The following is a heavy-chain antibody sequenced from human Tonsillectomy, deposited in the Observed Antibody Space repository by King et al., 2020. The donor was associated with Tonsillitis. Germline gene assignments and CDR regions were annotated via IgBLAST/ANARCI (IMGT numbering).Heavy chain of an antibody. CDR1: GFTFSSYW. V-gene: IGHV3-7*01. CDR2: IKQDGSEK. J-gene: IGHJ6*02. D-gene: IGHD3-9*01. CDR3: ARATLELTPSYFYYYGMDV. Sequence: VQLVESGGGLVQPGGSLRLSCAASGFTFSSYWMSWVRQAPGKGLEWVANIKQDGSEKYYVDSVKGRSTISRDNAKKSVYLQMNSLRAEDTSVYYCARATLELTPSYFYYYGMDVWGQGTTVTVSS.